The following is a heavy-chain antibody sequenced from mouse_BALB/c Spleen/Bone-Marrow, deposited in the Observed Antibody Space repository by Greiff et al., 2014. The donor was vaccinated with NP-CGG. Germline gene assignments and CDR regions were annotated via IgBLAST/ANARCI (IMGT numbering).Heavy chain of an antibody. D-gene: IGHD2-3*01. V-gene: IGHV2-9*02. J-gene: IGHJ1*01. Sequence: QVQLKESGPGLVAPSQSLSITCTVSGFSLTSYGVHWVRQPPGKGLEWLGVIWAGGSTNYNSALMPRLSISKDNSKSQVFLKMNSLQTDDTAMYYCARADGYYGYFDVWGAGTTVTVSS. CDR3: ARADGYYGYFDV. CDR2: IWAGGST. CDR1: GFSLTSYG.